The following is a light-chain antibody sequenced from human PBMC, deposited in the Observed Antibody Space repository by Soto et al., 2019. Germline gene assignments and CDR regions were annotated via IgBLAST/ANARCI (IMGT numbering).Light chain of an antibody. CDR3: SSFAGSGTV. Sequence: QSALTQPPSASGSPGQSVTISCTGTSGDVGGYNYVSWYQQHPGKAPKLMIYEINKRPSGVPDRFSGSKSGSTASLTVSGLQAEDEADYYCSSFAGSGTVFGTGTKLTVL. J-gene: IGLJ1*01. V-gene: IGLV2-8*01. CDR1: SGDVGGYNY. CDR2: EIN.